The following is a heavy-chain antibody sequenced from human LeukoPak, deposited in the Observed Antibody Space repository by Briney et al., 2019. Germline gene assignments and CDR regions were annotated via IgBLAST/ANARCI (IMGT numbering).Heavy chain of an antibody. J-gene: IGHJ4*02. D-gene: IGHD3-10*01. CDR2: IYYSGST. CDR3: ARGDHQSSRSLLWGVYYFDY. Sequence: PSETLSLTCTVSGGSISSYYWSWIRQSPGKGLEWIGYIYYSGSTNYNPSLKSRVTISVDTSKNQFSLKLSSVTAADTAVYYCARGDHQSSRSLLWGVYYFDYWGQGTLVTVSS. CDR1: GGSISSYY. V-gene: IGHV4-59*01.